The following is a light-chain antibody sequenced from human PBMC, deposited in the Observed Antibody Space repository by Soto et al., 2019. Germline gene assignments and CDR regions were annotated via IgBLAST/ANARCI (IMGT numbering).Light chain of an antibody. CDR2: GAS. J-gene: IGKJ1*01. V-gene: IGKV3D-15*01. Sequence: EIGMTQSPATLSVSPGGGVTLSCRASQSFSSNLAWYQQKPGQAPRLLIYGASTRATGIPARFSGSGSGTEFTLTISSLQSEDFALYYCQQYNNWPPWTFGQGTKVDI. CDR3: QQYNNWPPWT. CDR1: QSFSSN.